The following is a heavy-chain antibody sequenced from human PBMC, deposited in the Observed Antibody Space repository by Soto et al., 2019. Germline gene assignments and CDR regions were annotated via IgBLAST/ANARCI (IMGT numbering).Heavy chain of an antibody. D-gene: IGHD3-10*01. J-gene: IGHJ3*02. CDR3: ARDIRAMVRDDVFDI. V-gene: IGHV1-18*01. CDR1: GYTFTSYG. CDR2: ISAYNANT. Sequence: ASVKVSCKASGYTFTSYGINWVRQAPGQGLEWMGWISAYNANTNYAQKLQGRVTMTTDTSTSTAYMELRSLRSDDTAVYYCARDIRAMVRDDVFDIWGPGTMVTVSS.